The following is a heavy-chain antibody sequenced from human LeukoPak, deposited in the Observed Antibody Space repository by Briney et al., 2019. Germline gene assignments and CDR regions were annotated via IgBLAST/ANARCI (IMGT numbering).Heavy chain of an antibody. Sequence: ASVKVSCKASGYTFTAYYIHWVRQAPGQRLEWMGLINPNSGGTNYAQKFQGRVTLTRDTSITTAYMELNRLRSDDTAVYYCAKARGLYCSSTSCYDCDVWGQGTTVTVSS. J-gene: IGHJ6*02. CDR2: INPNSGGT. V-gene: IGHV1-2*02. D-gene: IGHD2-2*01. CDR3: AKARGLYCSSTSCYDCDV. CDR1: GYTFTAYY.